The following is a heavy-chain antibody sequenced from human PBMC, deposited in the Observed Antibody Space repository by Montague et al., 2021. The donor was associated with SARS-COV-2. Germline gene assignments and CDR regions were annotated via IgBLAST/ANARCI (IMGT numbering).Heavy chain of an antibody. CDR1: GFIFSSYE. CDR2: ISSSGGGSTK. J-gene: IGHJ6*02. V-gene: IGHV3-48*03. Sequence: SRRLSLSASGFIFSSYEMNWVRQAPGKGLEWISYISSSGGGSTKHYTDSVKGRFTISRDNAKSSLYLQMNSLRVEDTAIYYCARDRDWDDWCGMDVWGQGTAVTVSS. D-gene: IGHD2-21*01. CDR3: ARDRDWDDWCGMDV.